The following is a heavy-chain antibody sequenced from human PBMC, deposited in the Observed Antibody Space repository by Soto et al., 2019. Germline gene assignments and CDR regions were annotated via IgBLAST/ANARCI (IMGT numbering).Heavy chain of an antibody. D-gene: IGHD2-8*01. Sequence: XSVKVSCKASGGTFSSYAISWGRQAPVQGLEWMGGIIPIFGTANYTQKFQGRVTITADESTSTAYMELSSLRSEDTAVYYCASGIVLMVYATNYFDYWGQGTLVTVSS. CDR2: IIPIFGTA. V-gene: IGHV1-69*13. CDR1: GGTFSSYA. J-gene: IGHJ4*02. CDR3: ASGIVLMVYATNYFDY.